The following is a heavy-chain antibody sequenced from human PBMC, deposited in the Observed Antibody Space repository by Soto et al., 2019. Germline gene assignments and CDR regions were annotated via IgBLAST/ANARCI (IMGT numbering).Heavy chain of an antibody. CDR3: ANGGRDLWFENDY. Sequence: QVQLVQSGAEVKKPGSSVQFSCKASGGTFRSYAISWVGQVPGKGLEWMGGIIPIFGTGNYAQNFQGRETITADESTSTAYMELRSLRSEDTALYYCANGGRDLWFENDYWGQGTLVTVSS. J-gene: IGHJ4*02. CDR1: GGTFRSYA. V-gene: IGHV1-69*12. CDR2: IIPIFGTG. D-gene: IGHD3-10*01.